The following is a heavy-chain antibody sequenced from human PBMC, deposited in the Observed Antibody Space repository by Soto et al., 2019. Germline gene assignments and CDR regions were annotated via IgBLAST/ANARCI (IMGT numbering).Heavy chain of an antibody. CDR2: IKQDGSEE. Sequence: EVQLVESGGGLVQPGGSLRLSCAASGFTFSSYWMSWVRQAPGKGLEWVANIKQDGSEEYYVDSVKGRFTISRDNAKNSLYLQMNGLRAEDTAVYYCARVEVYYDIVIGYKGTGQMNWGQGTLVTVSS. CDR1: GFTFSSYW. V-gene: IGHV3-7*05. J-gene: IGHJ4*02. CDR3: ARVEVYYDIVIGYKGTGQMN. D-gene: IGHD3-9*01.